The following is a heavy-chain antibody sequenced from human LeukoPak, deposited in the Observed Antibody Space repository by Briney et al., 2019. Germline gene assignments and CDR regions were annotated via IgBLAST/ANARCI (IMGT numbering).Heavy chain of an antibody. CDR1: GFTFSSYW. J-gene: IGHJ2*01. CDR2: IKQDGSEK. Sequence: PGGSLRLSCAASGFTFSSYWMSWVRQAPGKGLEWVANIKQDGSEKYYVDSVKGRFTISRDNAKNSLYLQMNSLRAEDTAVYYCARSEGVTMVRGVITNYWYFDLWGRGTLVTVSS. V-gene: IGHV3-7*01. CDR3: ARSEGVTMVRGVITNYWYFDL. D-gene: IGHD3-10*01.